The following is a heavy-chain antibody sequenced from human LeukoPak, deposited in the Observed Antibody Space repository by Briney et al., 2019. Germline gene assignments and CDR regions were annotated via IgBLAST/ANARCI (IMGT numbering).Heavy chain of an antibody. CDR1: GFTFSSYG. V-gene: IGHV3-30*02. Sequence: GGSLRLSCAASGFTFSSYGMHWVRQAPGKGLEWVAFIRYDGSNKYYADSVKGRFTISRDNSKNTLYLQMNSLRAEDTDVYYCAIVPCGAAEAHHSLHYWGQGTLGTVSS. CDR2: IRYDGSNK. CDR3: AIVPCGAAEAHHSLHY. J-gene: IGHJ4*02. D-gene: IGHD1-14*01.